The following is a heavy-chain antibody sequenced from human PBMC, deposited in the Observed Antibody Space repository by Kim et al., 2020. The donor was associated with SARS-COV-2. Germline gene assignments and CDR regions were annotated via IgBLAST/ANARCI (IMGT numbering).Heavy chain of an antibody. J-gene: IGHJ6*02. Sequence: GGSLRLSCAASGFTFSSYGMHWVRQAPGKGLEWVAVIWYDGSNKYYADSVKGRFTISRDNSKNTLYLQMNSLRAEDTAVYYCAKDSCYPYYGMDVWGQGTTVTVSS. CDR3: AKDSCYPYYGMDV. CDR1: GFTFSSYG. CDR2: IWYDGSNK. V-gene: IGHV3-33*06. D-gene: IGHD2-2*01.